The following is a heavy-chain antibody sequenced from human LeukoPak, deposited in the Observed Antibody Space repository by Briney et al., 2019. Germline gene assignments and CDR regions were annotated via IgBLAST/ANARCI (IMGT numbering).Heavy chain of an antibody. CDR2: IIPIFGTA. V-gene: IGHV1-69*13. D-gene: IGHD3/OR15-3a*01. CDR3: ASVIGPQGVYYFDY. Sequence: PSVKVSCKASGGTFSSYAINWVRQAPGQGLEWMGGIIPIFGTANYAQKFQGRVTITADESTSTAYMELSSLRSEDTAVYYCASVIGPQGVYYFDYWGQGTLVTVSS. J-gene: IGHJ4*02. CDR1: GGTFSSYA.